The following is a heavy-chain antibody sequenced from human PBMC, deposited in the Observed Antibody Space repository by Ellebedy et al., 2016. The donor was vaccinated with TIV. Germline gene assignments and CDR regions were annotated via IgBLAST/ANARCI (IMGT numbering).Heavy chain of an antibody. CDR3: ARAGDSSGWYFDY. V-gene: IGHV3-33*01. CDR1: GFTFSSYG. J-gene: IGHJ4*02. D-gene: IGHD6-19*01. Sequence: PGGSLRLSCAASGFTFSSYGMHWVRQAPGKGLEWVAVIWYDGSNKYYAESVKGRFTISRDNSKNTLYLQMNSLRAEDTAVYYCARAGDSSGWYFDYWGQGTLVTVSS. CDR2: IWYDGSNK.